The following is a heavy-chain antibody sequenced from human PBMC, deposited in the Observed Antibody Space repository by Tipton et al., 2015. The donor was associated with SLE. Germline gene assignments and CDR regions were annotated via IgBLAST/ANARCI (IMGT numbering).Heavy chain of an antibody. CDR1: GFTFSSYA. CDR3: ARRVGSYYGMDV. V-gene: IGHV3-33*01. D-gene: IGHD3-10*01. J-gene: IGHJ6*02. Sequence: RSLRLSCAASGFTFSSYAMHWVRQAPGKGLEWVTVIWYDGSNKYYADSVKGRFTISRDNSKNTLSLQMNSLRAEDTAVYYCARRVGSYYGMDVWGQGTLVTVSS. CDR2: IWYDGSNK.